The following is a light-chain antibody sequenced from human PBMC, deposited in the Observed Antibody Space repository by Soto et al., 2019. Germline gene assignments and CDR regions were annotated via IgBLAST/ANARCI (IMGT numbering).Light chain of an antibody. V-gene: IGKV3-11*01. CDR3: QQRSNWPPIT. CDR1: QSVRNY. CDR2: DAS. Sequence: EIVLTQSPATLSLSPGERVTLSCRASQSVRNYLAWYQQKPGQAPRLLIYDASNRATGIPARFSGSGSGTDFTLVIGSLEPEDSAVYYCQQRSNWPPITFGQGTRLEIK. J-gene: IGKJ5*01.